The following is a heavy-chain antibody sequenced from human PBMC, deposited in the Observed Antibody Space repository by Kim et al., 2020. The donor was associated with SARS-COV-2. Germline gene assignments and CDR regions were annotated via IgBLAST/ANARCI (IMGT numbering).Heavy chain of an antibody. D-gene: IGHD3-10*01. V-gene: IGHV1-18*01. CDR3: ARVYGSGSYYNGKLDDY. CDR1: GYTFTSYG. Sequence: ASVKVSCKASGYTFTSYGISWVRQAPGQGLEWMGWISAYNGNTNYAQKLQGRVTMTTDTSTSTAYMELRSLRSDDTAVYYCARVYGSGSYYNGKLDDYWGQGTLVTVSS. J-gene: IGHJ4*02. CDR2: ISAYNGNT.